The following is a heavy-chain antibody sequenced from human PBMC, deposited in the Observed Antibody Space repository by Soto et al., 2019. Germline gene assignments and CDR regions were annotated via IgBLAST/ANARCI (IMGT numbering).Heavy chain of an antibody. D-gene: IGHD5-12*01. J-gene: IGHJ4*01. CDR3: ANPNCGYDGPYFDY. V-gene: IGHV1-69*13. CDR1: GGTFSSYA. Sequence: SVKVSCKASGGTFSSYAINWVRQAPGQGLEWMGGIIPIFGTANYAQKFQARVTITADESTSTGYMELSSLRSEDTAVYYCANPNCGYDGPYFDYWGQGTLVTVSS. CDR2: IIPIFGTA.